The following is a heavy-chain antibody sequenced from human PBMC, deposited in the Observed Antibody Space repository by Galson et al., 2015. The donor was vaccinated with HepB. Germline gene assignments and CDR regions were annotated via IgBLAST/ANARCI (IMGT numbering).Heavy chain of an antibody. J-gene: IGHJ4*01. CDR1: GFTFSSYW. D-gene: IGHD6-13*01. Sequence: SLRLSCAASGFTFSSYWMSWVRQAPGKGLEWVSNIKKDESEKYYVDSVKGRFTISRDNAKNSLYLQMNSLRAEDTAVYYCATDLGKEEQQLVPPNFDYWGQGALVTVSS. V-gene: IGHV3-7*03. CDR3: ATDLGKEEQQLVPPNFDY. CDR2: IKKDESEK.